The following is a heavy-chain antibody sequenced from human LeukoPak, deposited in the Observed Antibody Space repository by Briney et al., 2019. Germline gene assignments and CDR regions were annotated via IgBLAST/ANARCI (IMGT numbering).Heavy chain of an antibody. Sequence: PGGSLRLSCAASGFTFSSYGMHWVRQAPGKGLEWVAVIWYDGSNKYYADSVKGRFTISRDNSKNTLYLQMNSLRAEDTAVYYCARDEGRWELPDAFDIWGQGTVVTVSS. V-gene: IGHV3-33*01. CDR2: IWYDGSNK. CDR1: GFTFSSYG. D-gene: IGHD1-26*01. CDR3: ARDEGRWELPDAFDI. J-gene: IGHJ3*02.